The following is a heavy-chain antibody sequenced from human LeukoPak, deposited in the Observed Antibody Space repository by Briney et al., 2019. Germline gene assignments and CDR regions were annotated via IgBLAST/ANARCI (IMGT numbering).Heavy chain of an antibody. CDR1: GYTFTGYY. Sequence: ASVKVSCKASGYTFTGYYMHWVRQAPGQGLEWMGWINPNSGGTNYAQKFQGRVTMTRDTSISTAYMELSRLRSVDTAVYYCARDGGRVATIFDYWGQGTLVTVSS. CDR2: INPNSGGT. D-gene: IGHD5-12*01. J-gene: IGHJ4*02. CDR3: ARDGGRVATIFDY. V-gene: IGHV1-2*02.